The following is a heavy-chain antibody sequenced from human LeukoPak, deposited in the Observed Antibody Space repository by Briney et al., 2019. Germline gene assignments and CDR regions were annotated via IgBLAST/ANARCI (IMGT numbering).Heavy chain of an antibody. CDR3: VKASEYYDY. CDR1: GFTFSSCG. D-gene: IGHD3-10*01. Sequence: SGGSLRLSCSASGFTFSSCGMHWVRQAPGKGLEYVSSIATNGGSIVYADSVRGRFTISRDNSKNALYLQMSSLRAEDTAVYFCVKASEYYDYWGQGTLVTVS. V-gene: IGHV3-64D*06. CDR2: IATNGGSI. J-gene: IGHJ4*02.